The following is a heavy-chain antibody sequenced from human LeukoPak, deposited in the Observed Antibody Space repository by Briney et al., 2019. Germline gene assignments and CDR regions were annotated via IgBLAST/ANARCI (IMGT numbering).Heavy chain of an antibody. CDR1: GGSISSSSYY. D-gene: IGHD1-26*01. CDR2: IYFSGTT. Sequence: SETLSLTCTVSGGSISSSSYYWGWIRQPPGKGLEWIGSIYFSGTTYYNPSLKSRVTMSADTSKNQFSLKLSSVTAADTAVYYCARQGSGRSSDYWGQGTLVTVSS. V-gene: IGHV4-39*01. J-gene: IGHJ4*02. CDR3: ARQGSGRSSDY.